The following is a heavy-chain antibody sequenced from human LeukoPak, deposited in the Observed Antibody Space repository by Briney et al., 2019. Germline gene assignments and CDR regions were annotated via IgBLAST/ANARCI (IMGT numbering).Heavy chain of an antibody. V-gene: IGHV3-30-3*01. CDR3: ARGGPGSYNAFDI. J-gene: IGHJ3*02. CDR2: LSYDGSNE. D-gene: IGHD1-26*01. CDR1: RFTFSNYP. Sequence: GGSLRLSCAASRFTFSNYPMHWVRQAPGKGLEWVALLSYDGSNECYADSVKGRFTISRDNSKNTLYLQMNSLRAEDTAVYYCARGGPGSYNAFDIWGQGTMVTVSS.